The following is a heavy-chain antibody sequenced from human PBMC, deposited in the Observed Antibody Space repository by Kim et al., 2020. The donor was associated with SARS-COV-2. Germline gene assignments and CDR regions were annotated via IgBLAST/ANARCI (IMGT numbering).Heavy chain of an antibody. V-gene: IGHV3-23*01. CDR3: AKARHSRIVLSHGMDV. CDR1: GFTFSSYA. CDR2: ISGSGGST. D-gene: IGHD6-13*01. J-gene: IGHJ6*02. Sequence: GGSLRLSCAASGFTFSSYAMSWVRQAPGKGLEWVSAISGSGGSTYYADSVKGRFTISRDNSKNTLYLQMNSLRAEDTAVYYCAKARHSRIVLSHGMDVWGQGTTVTVSS.